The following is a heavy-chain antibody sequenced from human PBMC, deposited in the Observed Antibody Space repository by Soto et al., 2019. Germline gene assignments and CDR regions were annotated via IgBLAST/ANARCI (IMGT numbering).Heavy chain of an antibody. CDR1: GYSFTSYW. CDR3: ARWGVSTSGKPAFDAFDI. V-gene: IGHV5-51*01. Sequence: PGESLKISCKGSGYSFTSYWIGWVRQMPGKGLEWMGIIYPGDSDTRYSPSFQGQVTISADKSISTAYLLWSSLKASDTAMYYCARWGVSTSGKPAFDAFDIWGQGTMVTVSS. CDR2: IYPGDSDT. D-gene: IGHD1-26*01. J-gene: IGHJ3*02.